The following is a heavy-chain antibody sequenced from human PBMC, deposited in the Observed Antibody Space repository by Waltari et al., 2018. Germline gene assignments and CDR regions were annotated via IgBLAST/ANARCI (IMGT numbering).Heavy chain of an antibody. V-gene: IGHV3-23*01. D-gene: IGHD4-17*01. J-gene: IGHJ2*01. Sequence: EVQLLASGGGLVQPGGSLSLSCAGSGFTFSSYCMSWVRQAPGKGLEWVSGISGDGASTFYAESVKGRFTISRDNSKNTLYLQLNSLRDEDTAVYYCAKALTTATTYNWYFDLWGRGTLVAVSS. CDR3: AKALTTATTYNWYFDL. CDR2: ISGDGAST. CDR1: GFTFSSYC.